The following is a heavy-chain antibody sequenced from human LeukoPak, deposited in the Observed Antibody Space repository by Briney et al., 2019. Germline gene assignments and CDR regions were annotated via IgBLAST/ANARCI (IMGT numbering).Heavy chain of an antibody. D-gene: IGHD1-26*01. Sequence: PGGSLRLSCGASGFTFSSYWMSWVRQAPGKGLEWVANIKQDGSGKYYVDSVKGRFTISRDNAKNSLYLQMNSLRAEDTAVYYCARNSGTNPWGQGTLVTVSS. CDR2: IKQDGSGK. CDR3: ARNSGTNP. J-gene: IGHJ5*02. CDR1: GFTFSSYW. V-gene: IGHV3-7*01.